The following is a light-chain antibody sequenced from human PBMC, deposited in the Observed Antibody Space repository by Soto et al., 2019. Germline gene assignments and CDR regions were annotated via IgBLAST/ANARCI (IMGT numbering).Light chain of an antibody. CDR1: QRVSSY. J-gene: IGKJ4*01. V-gene: IGKV3-11*01. Sequence: EIVLTQSPATLSLSPGERATLSCRASQRVSSYLAWYQQKAGQAPRLLIYDAFHRATGIPARFSGSGSGTDFTLTIRSLEPEDFAVYYCQQRSNWPPVTFGGGTKVVIK. CDR3: QQRSNWPPVT. CDR2: DAF.